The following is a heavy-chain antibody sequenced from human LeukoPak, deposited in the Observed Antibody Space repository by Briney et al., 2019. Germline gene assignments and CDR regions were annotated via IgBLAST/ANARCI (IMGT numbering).Heavy chain of an antibody. CDR2: IYYSGST. Sequence: SETLSLTCTVSGGSISSYYWSWIRQPPGKGLEWIRYIYYSGSTNYNPSLKSRVTISVDTSKNQFSLKLSSVTAADTAVYYCASKAARSGYYGMDVWGQGTTVTVSS. V-gene: IGHV4-59*08. CDR1: GGSISSYY. D-gene: IGHD6-13*01. CDR3: ASKAARSGYYGMDV. J-gene: IGHJ6*02.